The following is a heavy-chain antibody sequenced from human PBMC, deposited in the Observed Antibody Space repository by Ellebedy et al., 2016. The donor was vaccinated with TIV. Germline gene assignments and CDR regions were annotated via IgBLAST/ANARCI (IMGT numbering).Heavy chain of an antibody. Sequence: ASVKVSCKAFNYIFASFGFNWVRQAPGQGLEWMGWISAYNGETVYAQKFQDRLTLTTDTATSTAYMELSSLRSEDTAVYYCATGGGDYGFIDYWGQGTLVTVSS. J-gene: IGHJ4*02. CDR2: ISAYNGET. CDR3: ATGGGDYGFIDY. D-gene: IGHD4-17*01. V-gene: IGHV1-18*01. CDR1: NYIFASFG.